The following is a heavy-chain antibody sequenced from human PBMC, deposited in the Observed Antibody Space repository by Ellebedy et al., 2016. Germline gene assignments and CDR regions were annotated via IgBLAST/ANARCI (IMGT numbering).Heavy chain of an antibody. V-gene: IGHV3-30*04. Sequence: GESLKISXAASEFTFSNYAMHWVRQAPGKGLEWVSVISYDGSNKYYVDSVKGRFTISRDNSKNTLYLQMNSLRAEGTAVYYCAKETGGYQGMLDYWGQGTLVTVSS. CDR1: EFTFSNYA. J-gene: IGHJ4*02. CDR3: AKETGGYQGMLDY. CDR2: ISYDGSNK. D-gene: IGHD2-8*02.